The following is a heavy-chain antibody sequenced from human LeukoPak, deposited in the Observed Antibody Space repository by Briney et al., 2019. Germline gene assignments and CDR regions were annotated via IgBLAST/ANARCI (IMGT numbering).Heavy chain of an antibody. D-gene: IGHD4-17*01. CDR3: ARAPNYGDYGGQ. CDR1: GFTVSNNN. CDR2: IYGGGTT. J-gene: IGHJ4*02. V-gene: IGHV3-53*01. Sequence: GGSLRLSCAASGFTVSNNNMSWVPQAPGKGLKWVSLIYGGGTTYYADSVKGRFTISSDSSKNTLYLQMNSLRAEDTAVYYCARAPNYGDYGGQWGRGTLVTVSS.